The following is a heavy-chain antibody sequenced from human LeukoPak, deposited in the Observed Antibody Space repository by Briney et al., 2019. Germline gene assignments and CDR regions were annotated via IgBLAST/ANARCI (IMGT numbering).Heavy chain of an antibody. CDR3: TRESNYYDSSTSPGYFDL. V-gene: IGHV3-13*04. CDR2: IDTAGGT. J-gene: IGHJ2*01. Sequence: GGSLRLSCAASGFTFSSYDMHWVRQNTGKGLEWVSAIDTAGGTYYPGSVKGRFTISRENTKNSLYLQMNSLRAGDTAVYYCTRESNYYDSSTSPGYFDLWGRGTLVTVSS. D-gene: IGHD3-22*01. CDR1: GFTFSSYD.